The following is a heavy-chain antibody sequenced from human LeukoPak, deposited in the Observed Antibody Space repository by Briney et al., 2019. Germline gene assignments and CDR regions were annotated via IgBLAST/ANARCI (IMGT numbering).Heavy chain of an antibody. CDR3: ATSSSWYPGFQH. V-gene: IGHV4-59*01. J-gene: IGHJ1*01. Sequence: SETLSLTCTVSGGSISSYYWSWIRQPPGKGLEWIGYIYYSGGTNYNPSLKSRVTISVDTSKNQFSLKLSSVTAADTAVYYCATSSSWYPGFQHWGQGTLVTVSS. CDR2: IYYSGGT. D-gene: IGHD6-13*01. CDR1: GGSISSYY.